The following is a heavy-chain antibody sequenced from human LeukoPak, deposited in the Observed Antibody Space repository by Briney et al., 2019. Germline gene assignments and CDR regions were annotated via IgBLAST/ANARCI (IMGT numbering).Heavy chain of an antibody. J-gene: IGHJ4*02. Sequence: GGSLRLSCAASGFTFSGYWMSWVRQAPGKGLEWVANIKQDGSEKYYVDSVKGRFTISRDNAKNSLYLQMNSLRAEDTAVYYCARARMDTAMVTGYWGQGTLVTVSS. CDR1: GFTFSGYW. V-gene: IGHV3-7*01. D-gene: IGHD5-18*01. CDR2: IKQDGSEK. CDR3: ARARMDTAMVTGY.